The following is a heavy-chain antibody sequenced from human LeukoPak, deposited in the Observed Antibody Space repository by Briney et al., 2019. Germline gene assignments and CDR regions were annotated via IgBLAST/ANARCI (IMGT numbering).Heavy chain of an antibody. CDR2: ISSDTSYI. CDR3: ARDRHSSGCLDY. V-gene: IGHV3-21*06. CDR1: GFTFSSYS. D-gene: IGHD3-22*01. Sequence: PGGSLRLSCAASGFTFSSYSMNWVRQAPGEGLEWVSSISSDTSYIYYADSVKGRFTISRDNAKNSLYLQMNSLRAEDTAVYYCARDRHSSGCLDYWGQGTLVTVSS. J-gene: IGHJ4*02.